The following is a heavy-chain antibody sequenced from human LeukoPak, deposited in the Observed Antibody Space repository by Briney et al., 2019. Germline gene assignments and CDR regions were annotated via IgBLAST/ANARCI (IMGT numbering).Heavy chain of an antibody. CDR3: ARMVDSSGFSPCQH. Sequence: SETLSLTCTVSGHSIINSYYWGWIRQPPGKGLEWIGSIYHTGSTYYNPSLKSRITISIDTSKNQFSPKVNSVTAADTAVYYCARMVDSSGFSPCQHWGQGTLVTVSS. CDR2: IYHTGST. D-gene: IGHD3-22*01. J-gene: IGHJ1*01. CDR1: GHSIINSYY. V-gene: IGHV4-38-2*02.